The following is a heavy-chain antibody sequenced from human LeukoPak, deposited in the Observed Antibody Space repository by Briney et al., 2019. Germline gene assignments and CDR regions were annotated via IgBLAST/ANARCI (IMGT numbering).Heavy chain of an antibody. CDR1: GFTVSSTY. J-gene: IGHJ4*02. CDR2: IYSGGTT. V-gene: IGHV3-66*01. Sequence: GGSLRLSCAASGFTVSSTYMSWVSQAPGKGLEWVSVIYSGGTTYYADSVKGRFTISRDNSKNTLYLQMNSLRTEDTAVYYCARDLYDYGSYWGQGTLVTVSS. CDR3: ARDLYDYGSY. D-gene: IGHD4/OR15-4a*01.